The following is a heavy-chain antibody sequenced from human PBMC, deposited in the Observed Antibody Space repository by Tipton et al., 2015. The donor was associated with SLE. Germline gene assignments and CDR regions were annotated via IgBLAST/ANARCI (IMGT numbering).Heavy chain of an antibody. Sequence: LRLSCTVSGGSISSGSYYWSWIRQPAGKGLEWIGYIYTSGSTYYNPSLKSRVTISVDTSKNQFSLKLSSVTAADTAVYYCARVVEGYYYYMDVWGKGTTVTVSS. CDR1: GGSISSGSYY. D-gene: IGHD2-15*01. J-gene: IGHJ6*03. V-gene: IGHV4-31*03. CDR2: IYTSGST. CDR3: ARVVEGYYYYMDV.